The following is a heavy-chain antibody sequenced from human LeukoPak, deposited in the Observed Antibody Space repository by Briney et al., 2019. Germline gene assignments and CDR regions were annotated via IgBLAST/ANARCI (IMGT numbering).Heavy chain of an antibody. V-gene: IGHV1-46*01. CDR3: ARDGDYYDSSGPFDY. D-gene: IGHD3-22*01. CDR1: GYTFTSNY. Sequence: GASVKVSCKASGYTFTSNYIHWMRQATGQGLEWMGMIYPRDGSTSYAQKFQGRVTMTRDTSTSTVYMELSSLRSEDTAVYYCARDGDYYDSSGPFDYWGQGTLVTVSS. J-gene: IGHJ4*02. CDR2: IYPRDGST.